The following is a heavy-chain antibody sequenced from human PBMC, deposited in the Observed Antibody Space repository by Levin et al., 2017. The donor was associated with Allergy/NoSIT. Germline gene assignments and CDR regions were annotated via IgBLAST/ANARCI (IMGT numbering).Heavy chain of an antibody. V-gene: IGHV1-18*01. CDR1: GYNFTNYG. J-gene: IGHJ6*03. Sequence: ASVKVSCKASGYNFTNYGISWVRQAPGQGLEWMGWISAYNGNTNYAQKFQGRVTMTIQTSTNTAYMELRSLRSDDTAVYYCARVGIDFWGVYQKSWGYMDVWGQGTTSPSP. CDR3: ARVGIDFWGVYQKSWGYMDV. CDR2: ISAYNGNT. D-gene: IGHD3-3*01.